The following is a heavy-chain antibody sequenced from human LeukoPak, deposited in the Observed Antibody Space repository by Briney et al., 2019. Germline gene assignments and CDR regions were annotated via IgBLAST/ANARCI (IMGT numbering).Heavy chain of an antibody. CDR3: AREGIAVAGSLDY. D-gene: IGHD6-19*01. J-gene: IGHJ4*02. Sequence: SVKVSCKASGGTFSSYAISWVRQAPGQGLEWMGRIIPIPGIANYAQKFQGRVTITADKSTSTAYMELSSLRSEDTAVYYCAREGIAVAGSLDYWGQGTLVTVSS. CDR2: IIPIPGIA. V-gene: IGHV1-69*04. CDR1: GGTFSSYA.